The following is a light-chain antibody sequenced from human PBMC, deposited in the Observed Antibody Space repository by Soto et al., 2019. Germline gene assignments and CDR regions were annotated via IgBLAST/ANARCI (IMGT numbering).Light chain of an antibody. Sequence: QSALTQPRSVSGSPGQSVTISCTGTSSDVGGYNYVSWYQQHPGKAPKLMIYDVSKRPSGVPDRFSGSKSGNTASLTISGLQAEDEADYYCCSYAGSYTHVVFGGGTKQTVL. J-gene: IGLJ2*01. V-gene: IGLV2-11*01. CDR2: DVS. CDR1: SSDVGGYNY. CDR3: CSYAGSYTHVV.